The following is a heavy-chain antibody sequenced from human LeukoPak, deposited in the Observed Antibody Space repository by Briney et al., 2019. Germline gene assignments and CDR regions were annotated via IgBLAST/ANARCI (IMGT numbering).Heavy chain of an antibody. CDR2: ISAYNGNT. CDR3: ARDAGYDFWSGYADAFDI. Sequence: GASVKVSCKASGYTFTSYGISWVRQAPGQGLEWMGWISAYNGNTNSAQKLQGRVTMTTDTSTSTAYMELRSLRYDDTAVYYCARDAGYDFWSGYADAFDIWGQGTMVTVSS. CDR1: GYTFTSYG. D-gene: IGHD3-3*01. J-gene: IGHJ3*02. V-gene: IGHV1-18*01.